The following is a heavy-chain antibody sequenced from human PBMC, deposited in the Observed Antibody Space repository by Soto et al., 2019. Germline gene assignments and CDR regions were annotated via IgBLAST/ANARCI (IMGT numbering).Heavy chain of an antibody. V-gene: IGHV1-69*06. Sequence: QVQLVQSGAEVKKPGSSVKVSCKASGGTFSSYAISWVRQAAGQGLEWMGGIICIFGTANYAQKFQGRVTITADKSTSKTYMELSSLRSEDTAVYYCARKGVGWNGKAGFDYWGQGTLVTVSS. J-gene: IGHJ4*02. CDR3: ARKGVGWNGKAGFDY. D-gene: IGHD1-1*01. CDR2: IICIFGTA. CDR1: GGTFSSYA.